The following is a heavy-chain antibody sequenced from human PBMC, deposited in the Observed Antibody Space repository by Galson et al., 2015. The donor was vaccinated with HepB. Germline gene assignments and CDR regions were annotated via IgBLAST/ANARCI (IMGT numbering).Heavy chain of an antibody. J-gene: IGHJ4*02. D-gene: IGHD6-13*01. CDR3: AKTLGAITATDY. Sequence: SLRLSCAASGFSVSSNYMNWVRQAPGKGLEWVSVLYSGGNTYYADSVKGRFTISRDNSKNTLYLQLNSLRAEDTAVYYCAKTLGAITATDYWGQGTLVTVSS. V-gene: IGHV3-53*01. CDR2: LYSGGNT. CDR1: GFSVSSNY.